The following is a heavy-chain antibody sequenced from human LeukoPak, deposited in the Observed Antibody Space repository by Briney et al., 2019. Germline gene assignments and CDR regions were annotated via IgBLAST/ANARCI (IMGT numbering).Heavy chain of an antibody. V-gene: IGHV4-59*01. CDR2: IYYSGST. CDR1: GGSISSYY. CDR3: LYGGNSGDWVY. D-gene: IGHD4-23*01. J-gene: IGHJ4*02. Sequence: PSETLSLTCTVSGGSISSYYWSWIRQPPGKGLEWIGYIYYSGSTNYNPSLKSRVTISVDTSKNQFSLKLSSVTAADTAVYYCLYGGNSGDWVYWGQGTLVTVSS.